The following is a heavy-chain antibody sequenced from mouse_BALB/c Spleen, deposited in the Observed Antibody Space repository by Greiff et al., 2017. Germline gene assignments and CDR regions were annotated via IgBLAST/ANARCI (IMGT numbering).Heavy chain of an antibody. Sequence: EVKLQESGPGLVKPSQSLSLTCTVTGYSITSDYAWNWIRQFPGNKLEWMGYISYSGSTSYNPSLKSRISITRDTSKNQFFLQLNSVTTEDTATYYCARWRDYDVRAMDYWGQGTSVTVSS. V-gene: IGHV3-2*02. J-gene: IGHJ4*01. CDR2: ISYSGST. D-gene: IGHD2-4*01. CDR1: GYSITSDYA. CDR3: ARWRDYDVRAMDY.